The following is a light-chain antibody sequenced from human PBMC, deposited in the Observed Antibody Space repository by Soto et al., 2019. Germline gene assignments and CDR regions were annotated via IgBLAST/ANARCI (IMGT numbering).Light chain of an antibody. CDR1: SGHSTYI. CDR3: ETWDRNIHKV. CDR2: VEGSGSY. Sequence: QAVVTQSSSASASLGSSVKLTCTLSSGHSTYIIAWHQQQPGKAPRYLMKVEGSGSYNKGSGVPDRFSGSSSGADRYLTISNLQFEDEADYYCETWDRNIHKVFGGGTKVTVL. J-gene: IGLJ2*01. V-gene: IGLV4-60*02.